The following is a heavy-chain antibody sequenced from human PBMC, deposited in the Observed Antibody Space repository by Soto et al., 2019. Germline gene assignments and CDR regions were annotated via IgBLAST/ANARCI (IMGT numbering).Heavy chain of an antibody. CDR3: ARGGVRETATIHLDY. CDR1: GFTFSSYG. D-gene: IGHD5-12*01. J-gene: IGHJ4*02. V-gene: IGHV3-30*03. CDR2: IPYDGSSK. Sequence: PGGSLRLSCAASGFTFSSYGMHWVRQAPGKGLVWVAVIPYDGSSKFYGDSVKGRFTISRDNSKNTLYLEMNSLRAEDTAVYYCARGGVRETATIHLDYWGQGTLVTVSS.